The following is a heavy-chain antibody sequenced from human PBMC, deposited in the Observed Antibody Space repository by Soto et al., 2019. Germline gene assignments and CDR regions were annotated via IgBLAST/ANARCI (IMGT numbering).Heavy chain of an antibody. CDR1: GFTFSSYA. J-gene: IGHJ4*02. Sequence: GGSLRLSCAASGFTFSSYAMSWVRQAPGKGLEWVSAISGSVGSTYYADSVKGRFTISRDNSKNTLYLQMNSLRAEDTAVYYCAKDLSDLRYFDWSSGWGQGTLVPVSP. CDR2: ISGSVGST. CDR3: AKDLSDLRYFDWSSG. V-gene: IGHV3-23*01. D-gene: IGHD3-9*01.